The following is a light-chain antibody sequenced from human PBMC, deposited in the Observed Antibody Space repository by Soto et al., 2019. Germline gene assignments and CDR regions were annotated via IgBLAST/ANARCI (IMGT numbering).Light chain of an antibody. V-gene: IGKV1-33*01. J-gene: IGKJ5*01. CDR1: QAIKNF. Sequence: DFQMTQSPSSLSASVGDRVTMTCRATQAIKNFLNLYQQKPGRAPKLLISDASTLQRGVPSRFSGSGSGTHFTFVISSLQPEDVGTYYCQQSDNLPLTFGQGTRLDIK. CDR3: QQSDNLPLT. CDR2: DAS.